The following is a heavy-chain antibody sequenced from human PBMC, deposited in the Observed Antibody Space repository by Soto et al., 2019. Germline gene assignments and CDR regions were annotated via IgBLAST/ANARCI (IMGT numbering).Heavy chain of an antibody. CDR3: AKGVVAASRYYYYGMDV. D-gene: IGHD2-15*01. V-gene: IGHV3-23*01. CDR1: GFTFSSYA. CDR2: ISGSGGST. J-gene: IGHJ6*02. Sequence: GGSLRLSCAASGFTFSSYAMSWVCQAPGKGLEWVSAISGSGGSTYYADSVKGRFTISRDNSKNTLYLQMNSLRAEDTAVYYCAKGVVAASRYYYYGMDVWGQGTTATVSS.